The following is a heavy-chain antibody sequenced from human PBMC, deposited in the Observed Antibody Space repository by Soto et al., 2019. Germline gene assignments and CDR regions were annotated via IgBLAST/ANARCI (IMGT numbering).Heavy chain of an antibody. V-gene: IGHV1-46*03. CDR3: ARPQIAAAANQLDY. D-gene: IGHD6-13*01. CDR1: GNTVPNYA. Sequence: GASVTVSCKASGNTVPNYAIHWVRPAPGQGLEWMGIINPSGGSTSYAQKFQGRVTMTRDTSTSTVYMELSSLRSEDTAAYYCARPQIAAAANQLDYWGQGTLVTVSS. CDR2: INPSGGST. J-gene: IGHJ4*02.